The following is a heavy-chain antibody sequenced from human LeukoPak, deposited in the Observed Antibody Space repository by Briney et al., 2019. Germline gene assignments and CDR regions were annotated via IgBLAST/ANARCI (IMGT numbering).Heavy chain of an antibody. J-gene: IGHJ5*02. V-gene: IGHV4-59*01. CDR3: ARDRDYYGSGLETGFDP. Sequence: PSETLSLTCTVSGGSISSYYWSWIRQPPGKGLEWIGYTYYSGSTNYNPSPKSRVTISVDTSKNQFSLKLSSVTAADTAVYYCARDRDYYGSGLETGFDPWGQGTLVTVSS. CDR1: GGSISSYY. CDR2: TYYSGST. D-gene: IGHD3-10*01.